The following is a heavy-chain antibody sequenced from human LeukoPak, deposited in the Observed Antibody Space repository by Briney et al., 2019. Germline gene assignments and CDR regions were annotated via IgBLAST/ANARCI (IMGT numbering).Heavy chain of an antibody. J-gene: IGHJ4*02. CDR3: ARLPNTMVRVDY. CDR2: IYHSGST. Sequence: SGTLSLTCAVSGGSINSNNWWSWVRQPPGKGLEWIGEIYHSGSTNYNPSLKSRVTISVDKSKNQFSLKLSSVTAADTAVYYCARLPNTMVRVDYWGQGTLVTVSS. V-gene: IGHV4-4*02. D-gene: IGHD3-10*01. CDR1: GGSINSNNW.